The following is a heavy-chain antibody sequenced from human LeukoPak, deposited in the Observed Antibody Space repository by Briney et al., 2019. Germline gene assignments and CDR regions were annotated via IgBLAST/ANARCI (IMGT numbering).Heavy chain of an antibody. Sequence: GGSLRLSCAASGFTFSSYSMNWVRQAPGKGLGWVSYISSSSSTIYYADSVKGRFTISRDNAKNSLYLQMNSLRAEDTAVYYCARVYCSSTSCYPKLFDYWGQGTLVTVSS. J-gene: IGHJ4*02. CDR3: ARVYCSSTSCYPKLFDY. D-gene: IGHD2-2*01. CDR2: ISSSSSTI. V-gene: IGHV3-48*01. CDR1: GFTFSSYS.